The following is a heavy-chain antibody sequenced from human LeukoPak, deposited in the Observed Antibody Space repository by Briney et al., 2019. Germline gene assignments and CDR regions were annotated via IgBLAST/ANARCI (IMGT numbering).Heavy chain of an antibody. CDR2: IYASGRT. CDR1: GGSISSGSYY. J-gene: IGHJ4*02. Sequence: PSQTLSLTCTVSGGSISSGSYYWSWIRQPAGKGLEWIGRIYASGRTNYNPALKSRVTISVDTSKNQFSLKLSSLTAADTAVYYCAIPKNDILTGYDYWGQGTLVTVSS. V-gene: IGHV4-61*02. D-gene: IGHD3-9*01. CDR3: AIPKNDILTGYDY.